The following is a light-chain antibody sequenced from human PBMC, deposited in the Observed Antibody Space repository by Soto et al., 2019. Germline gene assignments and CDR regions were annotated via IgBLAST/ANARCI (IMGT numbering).Light chain of an antibody. V-gene: IGLV1-44*01. CDR2: NNN. CDR3: AAWDDSLNGLV. CDR1: SSNIGSNT. J-gene: IGLJ1*01. Sequence: QSVLTQPPPASGTPGQRVTISCSGSSSNIGSNTVNWYQQLPGTAPKLLIYNNNQRPSGVPDRFSGSKSGTSASPAISGLQSEDEADYYCAAWDDSLNGLVFGTGTKVTVL.